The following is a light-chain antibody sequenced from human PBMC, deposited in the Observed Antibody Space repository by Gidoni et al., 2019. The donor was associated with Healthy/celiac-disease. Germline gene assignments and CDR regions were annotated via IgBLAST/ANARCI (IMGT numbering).Light chain of an antibody. Sequence: DIQMTQSPSTLSASVGDRVTITCRASQSISSWLAWYQQKPGKAPKLLIYDASSLESGVPSRFSGSGSGTEFTLTISSLQPDDFATYYCQQYNSFALTFGGGTKVEIK. J-gene: IGKJ4*01. CDR1: QSISSW. CDR3: QQYNSFALT. CDR2: DAS. V-gene: IGKV1-5*01.